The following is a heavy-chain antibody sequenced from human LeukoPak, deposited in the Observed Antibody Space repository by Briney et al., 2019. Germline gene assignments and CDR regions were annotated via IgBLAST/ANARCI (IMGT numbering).Heavy chain of an antibody. V-gene: IGHV4-59*07. CDR3: ARLPMAVTPHVDY. D-gene: IGHD2-21*02. J-gene: IGHJ4*02. CDR1: GGSITSYY. Sequence: KPSDTLSLTCTVSGGSITSYYRSWIRQSPGKGLEWIGFMYYSGTTNYNPSLKSRVTISLGMSKNQFSLKLSSVTAADTAVYYCARLPMAVTPHVDYWGQGTLVTVSS. CDR2: MYYSGTT.